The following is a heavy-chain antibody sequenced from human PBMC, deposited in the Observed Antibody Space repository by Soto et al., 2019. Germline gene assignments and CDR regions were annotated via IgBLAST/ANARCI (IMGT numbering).Heavy chain of an antibody. CDR2: IYTSGNT. CDR1: GGSISSYY. V-gene: IGHV4-4*07. J-gene: IGHJ6*02. Sequence: SETLSLTCTVSGGSISSYYWSGIRQPAGKGLEWIGRIYTSGNTNYNPSLKSRVTMSVDTSKNQFSLKLSSVTAADTAVYYCAREEVGYCSGGRCYYYVMDVWGQGTTVTVSS. CDR3: AREEVGYCSGGRCYYYVMDV. D-gene: IGHD2-15*01.